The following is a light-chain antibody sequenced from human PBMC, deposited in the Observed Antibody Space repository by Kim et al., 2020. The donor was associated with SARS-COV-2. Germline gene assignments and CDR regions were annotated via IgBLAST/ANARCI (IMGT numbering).Light chain of an antibody. CDR1: QRISNY. CDR3: EQYYVYPFT. Sequence: AIRMTQSPSSLSASAGDRVTITCRASQRISNYFAWYQREPGKAPKLLIYAASTLQSGVPSRFSGSGSGTDFTLTISSLQSEDFATYYCEQYYVYPFTFGQGTRLEI. CDR2: AAS. V-gene: IGKV1-8*01. J-gene: IGKJ2*01.